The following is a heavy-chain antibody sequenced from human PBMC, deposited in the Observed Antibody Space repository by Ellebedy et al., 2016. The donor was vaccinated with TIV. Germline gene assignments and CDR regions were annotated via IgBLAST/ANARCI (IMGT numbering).Heavy chain of an antibody. V-gene: IGHV3-21*01. CDR2: ISSSSSYI. Sequence: GGSLRLSCAASGFTFSSYSMNWVRQAPGKGLEWVSSISSSSSYIYYADSVKGRFTISRDNAKNSLYLQMNSLRAEDTAVYYCARDREGSYYGSGRYDYWGQGTLVTVSS. CDR1: GFTFSSYS. D-gene: IGHD3-10*01. J-gene: IGHJ4*02. CDR3: ARDREGSYYGSGRYDY.